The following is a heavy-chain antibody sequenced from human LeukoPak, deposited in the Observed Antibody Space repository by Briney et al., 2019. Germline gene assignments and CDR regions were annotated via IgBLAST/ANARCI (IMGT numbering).Heavy chain of an antibody. Sequence: SETLSLTCTVSGGSISSGSYYWSWIRQPAGKGLEWIGRIYTSGSTNYNPSLKSRVTISVDTSKNQFSLKLSSATAADTAVYYCARGYSGYGAGFGSWYWFDPWGQGTLVTVSS. V-gene: IGHV4-61*02. J-gene: IGHJ5*02. CDR3: ARGYSGYGAGFGSWYWFDP. D-gene: IGHD5-12*01. CDR2: IYTSGST. CDR1: GGSISSGSYY.